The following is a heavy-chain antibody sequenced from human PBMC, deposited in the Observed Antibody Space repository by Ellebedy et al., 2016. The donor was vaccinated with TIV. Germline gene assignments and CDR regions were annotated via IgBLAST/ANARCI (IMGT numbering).Heavy chain of an antibody. V-gene: IGHV1-18*01. Sequence: AASVKVSCKASGYTFTSYGISWVRQAPGQGLEWMGWISAYNGNTNYAQKLQGRVTMTTDTSTDTAYMELSSLRSEDTAVYYCATAVTMVRGVRGGWVDYWGQGTLVTVSS. J-gene: IGHJ4*02. D-gene: IGHD3-10*01. CDR1: GYTFTSYG. CDR3: ATAVTMVRGVRGGWVDY. CDR2: ISAYNGNT.